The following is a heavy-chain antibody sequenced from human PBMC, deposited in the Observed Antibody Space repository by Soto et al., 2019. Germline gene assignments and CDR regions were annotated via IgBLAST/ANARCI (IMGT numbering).Heavy chain of an antibody. CDR2: IIPIFGTA. V-gene: IGHV1-69*13. D-gene: IGHD6-19*01. Sequence: GASVKVSCKAPGGTFSSYAISWVRQAPGQGLEWMGGIIPIFGTANYAQKFQGRVTITADESTSTAYMELSSLRSEDTAVYYCSSGWYEGDYYYYYGMDVWGQGTTVTVSS. CDR3: SSGWYEGDYYYYYGMDV. J-gene: IGHJ6*02. CDR1: GGTFSSYA.